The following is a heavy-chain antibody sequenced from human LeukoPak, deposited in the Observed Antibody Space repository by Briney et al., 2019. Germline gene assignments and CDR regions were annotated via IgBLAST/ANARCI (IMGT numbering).Heavy chain of an antibody. CDR1: GFTFSRFW. Sequence: GGSLRLSCVASGFTFSRFWMSWVRQAPGKGLEWVANIKEDGSVKQYVDSVKGRFTISRDNAKNSLYLQMNSLRAEDTAVYYCARVTPNWFDPWGQGTLATVSS. D-gene: IGHD2-15*01. V-gene: IGHV3-7*01. J-gene: IGHJ5*02. CDR3: ARVTPNWFDP. CDR2: IKEDGSVK.